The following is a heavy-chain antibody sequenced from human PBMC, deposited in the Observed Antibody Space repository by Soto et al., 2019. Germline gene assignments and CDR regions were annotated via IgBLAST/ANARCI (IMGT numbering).Heavy chain of an antibody. CDR1: GFTFSSYA. J-gene: IGHJ5*02. Sequence: GSLRLSCAASGFTFSSYAMSWVRQAPGKGLEWVSAISGSGGSTYYADSVKGRFTISRDNSKNTLYLQMNSLRAEDTAVYYCAKDIPLIGSGSPQWFDPWGQGTLVTVSS. CDR3: AKDIPLIGSGSPQWFDP. CDR2: ISGSGGST. V-gene: IGHV3-23*01. D-gene: IGHD6-19*01.